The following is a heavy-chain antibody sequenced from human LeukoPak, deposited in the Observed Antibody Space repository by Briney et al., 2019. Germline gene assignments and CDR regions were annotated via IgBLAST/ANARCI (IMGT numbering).Heavy chain of an antibody. CDR2: IYYSGST. Sequence: SETLSLTCTVSGGSISSYYWSWIRQPPGKGLEWIGYIYYSGSTSYNPSLKSRVTISVDTSKNQFSLKLSSVTAADTAVYYCAGGPYDYGGNHLPSYYYYGMDVWGQGTTVTVSS. J-gene: IGHJ6*02. CDR3: AGGPYDYGGNHLPSYYYYGMDV. CDR1: GGSISSYY. D-gene: IGHD4-23*01. V-gene: IGHV4-59*01.